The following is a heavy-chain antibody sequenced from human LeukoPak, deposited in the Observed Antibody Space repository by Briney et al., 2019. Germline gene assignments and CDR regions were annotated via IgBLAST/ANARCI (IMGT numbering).Heavy chain of an antibody. Sequence: SETLSLTCAVYGGSFSGYYWSWIRQPPGKGLEWIGEINHNGSTNYNPSLKSRVTISVDTSKNQFSLKLSSVTAADTAVYYCARGAVQLWFGWFDPWGQGTLVTVSS. CDR3: ARGAVQLWFGWFDP. CDR1: GGSFSGYY. V-gene: IGHV4-34*01. D-gene: IGHD5-18*01. CDR2: INHNGST. J-gene: IGHJ5*02.